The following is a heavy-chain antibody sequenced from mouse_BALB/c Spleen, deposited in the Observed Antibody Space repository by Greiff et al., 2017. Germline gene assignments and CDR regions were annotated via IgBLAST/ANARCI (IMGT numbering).Heavy chain of an antibody. Sequence: VKLMESGPGLVAPSQTLSITCTVSGFSLTSYGVSWVRQPPGKGLEWLGVIRGDGSTNYHPALISRLSINKDNSKSQVYLKLNSLQTEDTATYYCDKGYTMSTSFACWGRGTLVTVSA. V-gene: IGHV2-3*01. CDR1: GFSLTSYG. CDR3: DKGYTMSTSFAC. J-gene: IGHJ3*01. D-gene: IGHD2-4*01. CDR2: IRGDGST.